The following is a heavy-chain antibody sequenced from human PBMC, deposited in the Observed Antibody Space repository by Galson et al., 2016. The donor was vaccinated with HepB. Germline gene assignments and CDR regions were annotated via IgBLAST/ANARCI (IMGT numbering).Heavy chain of an antibody. J-gene: IGHJ4*02. CDR3: ARLVSSRSPYDS. D-gene: IGHD3-22*01. CDR1: GYVFSSYW. Sequence: QSGAAVKKPGESLKISCKGDGYVFSSYWIAWVRQTPDKGLEWMGRFYPGDSEIRYSPSFQGQVTFSADKSINTAYMQWSSLKASDTAIYYCARLVSSRSPYDSWGQGTLVTASS. CDR2: FYPGDSEI. V-gene: IGHV5-51*01.